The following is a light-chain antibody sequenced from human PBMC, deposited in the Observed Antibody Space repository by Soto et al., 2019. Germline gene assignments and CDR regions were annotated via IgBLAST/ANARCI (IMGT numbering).Light chain of an antibody. V-gene: IGKV3-11*01. Sequence: ETVLTQSPATLSLSPGEGATLPCRASQSVSTYLAWYQHKPGQAPRLLIYDSSNRATGIPARFSGSGSGTDFTLTISSLEPEDSAVYYCQQHTNWPLTFGGGTKVDIK. J-gene: IGKJ4*01. CDR1: QSVSTY. CDR3: QQHTNWPLT. CDR2: DSS.